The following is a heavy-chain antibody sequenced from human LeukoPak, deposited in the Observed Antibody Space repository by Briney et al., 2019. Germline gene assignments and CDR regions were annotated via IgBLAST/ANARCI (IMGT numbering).Heavy chain of an antibody. J-gene: IGHJ4*02. CDR1: GGSISSGGYY. CDR3: ARVSLVRGAPDYYFDY. V-gene: IGHV4-30-2*01. D-gene: IGHD3-10*01. CDR2: IYHSGST. Sequence: SETLSLTCTVSGGSISSGGYYWSWIRQPPGKGLEWIGYIYHSGSTYYNPSLKSRVTISVDRSKNQFSLKLNSVTAADTAVYYCARVSLVRGAPDYYFDYWGQGTLVTVSS.